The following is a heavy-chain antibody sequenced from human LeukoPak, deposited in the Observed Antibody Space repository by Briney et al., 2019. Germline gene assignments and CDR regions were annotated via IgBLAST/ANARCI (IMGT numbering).Heavy chain of an antibody. J-gene: IGHJ6*03. CDR3: AGDRSYVDV. Sequence: SETLSLTCTVSGGSIMSSTYYWGWIRQSPGKGLEWIGTIYYSGSTYYNPSLKSRVSMSVDTSKSQFSLRLTSVTAADTAVYFCAGDRSYVDVWGKGTTVTVSS. CDR1: GGSIMSSTYY. CDR2: IYYSGST. V-gene: IGHV4-39*07.